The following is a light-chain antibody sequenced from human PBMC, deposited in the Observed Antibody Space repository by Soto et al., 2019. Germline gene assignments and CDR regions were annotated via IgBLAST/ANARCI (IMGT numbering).Light chain of an antibody. J-gene: IGKJ1*01. CDR2: GAS. Sequence: EILLTQSPGTLSLSAGDSATLSCRASQSVSSSYLAWYQQKPGQAPRLLIYGASSRATGIPARFSGSGSGTDLTLTISRLEPEDFAVYFCHQYGTSSWTXGQGTKVDIK. CDR1: QSVSSSY. V-gene: IGKV3-20*01. CDR3: HQYGTSSWT.